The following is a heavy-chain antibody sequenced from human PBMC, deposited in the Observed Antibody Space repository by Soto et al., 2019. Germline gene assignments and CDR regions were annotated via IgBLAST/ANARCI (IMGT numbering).Heavy chain of an antibody. CDR3: AKAGTRHYYYGMDV. V-gene: IGHV3-23*01. J-gene: IGHJ6*02. Sequence: EVQLLESGGGLVQPGGSLRLSCAASGFTFSSDAMSWVRQAPGKGLEWVSAISGSGGSTYYADSVKGRFTISRDNSTNSLYLQMPSLSAEDTVVYYCAKAGTRHYYYGMDVWGQGTTVTVSS. D-gene: IGHD4-17*01. CDR2: ISGSGGST. CDR1: GFTFSSDA.